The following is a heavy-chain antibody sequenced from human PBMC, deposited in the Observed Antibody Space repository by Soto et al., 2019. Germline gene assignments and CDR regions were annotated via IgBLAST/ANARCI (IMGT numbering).Heavy chain of an antibody. D-gene: IGHD4-17*01. J-gene: IGHJ5*02. CDR3: ARGGTGDSNNWFDP. Sequence: GGSLRLSCAASGFTVSSNYMSWVRQAPGKGLEWVSVIYSGGSTYYADSVKGRFTISRDNSKNTLYLQMNSLRAEDTAVYYCARGGTGDSNNWFDPWGQGTLVTVSS. CDR2: IYSGGST. V-gene: IGHV3-66*01. CDR1: GFTVSSNY.